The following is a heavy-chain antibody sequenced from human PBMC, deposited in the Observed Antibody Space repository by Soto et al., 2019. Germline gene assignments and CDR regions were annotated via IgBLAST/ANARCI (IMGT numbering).Heavy chain of an antibody. J-gene: IGHJ4*02. CDR2: INPNTGYT. Sequence: RASVKVSCKTSGYSFSNFYIHWVRQAPGQGLEWMGWINPNTGYTKYAQKFQGRVAMTRDTSINTGYMELTRLRSDDTAVYYCAKWGCGAGTCYSDSWGQGTLVTVSS. CDR1: GYSFSNFY. D-gene: IGHD6-13*01. V-gene: IGHV1-2*02. CDR3: AKWGCGAGTCYSDS.